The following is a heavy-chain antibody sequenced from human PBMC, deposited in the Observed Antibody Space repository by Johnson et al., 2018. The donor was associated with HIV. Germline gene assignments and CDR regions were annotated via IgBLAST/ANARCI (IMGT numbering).Heavy chain of an antibody. CDR1: GFTFSSYA. D-gene: IGHD3-3*01. J-gene: IGHJ3*02. CDR2: ISYDGSNK. CDR3: ARSGSGAFDI. Sequence: VQLVESGGGVVQPGRSLRLSCAASGFTFSSYAMHWVRQAPGKGLEWVAVISYDGSNKYYADSVKGRFTISRDNSKNTLYLQMNSLRAEDTAVYYCARSGSGAFDIWGQGTMVTVSS. V-gene: IGHV3-30*04.